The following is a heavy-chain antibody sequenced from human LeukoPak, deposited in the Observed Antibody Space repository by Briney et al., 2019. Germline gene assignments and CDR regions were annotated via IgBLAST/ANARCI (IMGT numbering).Heavy chain of an antibody. V-gene: IGHV4-59*01. CDR3: ARVGPYGDYGLDAFDI. D-gene: IGHD4-17*01. J-gene: IGHJ3*02. CDR1: GGSISSYY. CDR2: TYYSGST. Sequence: SETLSLTCTVSGGSISSYYWSWIRQPPGKGLEWIGYTYYSGSTNYNPSLKSRVTISVDTSKNQFSLKLSSVTAADTAVYYCARVGPYGDYGLDAFDIWGQGTMVTVSS.